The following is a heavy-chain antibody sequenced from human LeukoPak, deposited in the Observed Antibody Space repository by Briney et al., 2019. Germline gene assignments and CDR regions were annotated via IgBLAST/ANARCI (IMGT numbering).Heavy chain of an antibody. Sequence: GGSLRLSCADSGFTFNSYWMGWVRQTPGKGLEWVANIKHDGSEKYHVDSVEGRFTISRDNAKNSLFLQMHSLRAEDTAVYYCARDSGHTGYDLLDYWGKGTLVTVSS. CDR1: GFTFNSYW. V-gene: IGHV3-7*01. CDR3: ARDSGHTGYDLLDY. J-gene: IGHJ4*02. CDR2: IKHDGSEK. D-gene: IGHD5-12*01.